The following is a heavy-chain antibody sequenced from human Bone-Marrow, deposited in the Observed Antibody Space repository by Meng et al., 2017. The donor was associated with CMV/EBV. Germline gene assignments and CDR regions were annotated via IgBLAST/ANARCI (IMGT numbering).Heavy chain of an antibody. CDR3: ASGGCSSTSCYFPYYFDY. CDR2: ISSNNNYI. V-gene: IGHV3-21*01. Sequence: GSLKISCAASGFTFSSYSMNWVRQAPGKGLEWVSAISSNNNYIYYADSMKGRFTISRDNAENSLYLQMNSLTVEDTAVYYCASGGCSSTSCYFPYYFDYWGQGALVTVSS. D-gene: IGHD2-2*01. CDR1: GFTFSSYS. J-gene: IGHJ4*02.